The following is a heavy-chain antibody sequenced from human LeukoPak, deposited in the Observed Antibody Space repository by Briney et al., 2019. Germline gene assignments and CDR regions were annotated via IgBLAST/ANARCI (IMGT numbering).Heavy chain of an antibody. CDR2: ISYDGSNK. J-gene: IGHJ4*02. CDR3: ARDRGYTQDY. V-gene: IGHV3-30-3*01. D-gene: IGHD5-12*01. Sequence: GGSLRLSCAASGFTFSSYAMHWVRQAPGKGLEWVAVISYDGSNKYYADSVKGRFTISRDNAKNTLYLQMNSLRAEDTAVYYCARDRGYTQDYWGQGTLVTVSS. CDR1: GFTFSSYA.